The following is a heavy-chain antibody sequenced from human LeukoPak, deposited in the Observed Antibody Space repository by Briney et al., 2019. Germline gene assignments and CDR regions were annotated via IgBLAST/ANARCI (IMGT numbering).Heavy chain of an antibody. CDR3: ARDYDSSGYGGGHDY. D-gene: IGHD3-22*01. J-gene: IGHJ4*02. CDR2: ISSSSSYI. V-gene: IGHV3-21*01. CDR1: GFTFSSYS. Sequence: GGSLRLSCAASGFTFSSYSMNWVRQAPGKGLEWVSSISSSSSYIYYADSVKGRFTISRDNAKNSLYLQMNSLRAEDTAVYYCARDYDSSGYGGGHDYWGQGTLVIVSS.